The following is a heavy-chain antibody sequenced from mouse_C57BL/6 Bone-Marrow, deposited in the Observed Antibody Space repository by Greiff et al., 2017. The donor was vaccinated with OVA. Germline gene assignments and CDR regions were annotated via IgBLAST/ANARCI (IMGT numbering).Heavy chain of an antibody. D-gene: IGHD2-1*01. V-gene: IGHV1-26*01. CDR1: GYTFTDYY. CDR2: INPNNGGT. CDR3: ARDYYAYFDD. J-gene: IGHJ2*01. Sequence: EVQLQQSGPELVKPGASVKISCKASGYTFTDYYMNWVKQSHGKSLEWIGDINPNNGGTRYNQKFKGKATLTVDKSSSTAYMELRSLTSEDSAVYYCARDYYAYFDDWGQGTTLTVSS.